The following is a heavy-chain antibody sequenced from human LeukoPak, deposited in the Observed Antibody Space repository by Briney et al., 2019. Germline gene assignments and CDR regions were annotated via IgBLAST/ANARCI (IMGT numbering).Heavy chain of an antibody. CDR2: IRYDGSNK. D-gene: IGHD2-2*01. Sequence: PGGSLRLSCAASGFTFSSYGMHWVRQAPGKGLEWVAFIRYDGSNKYYADSVKGRFTISRDNSKNTLYLQINSLRAEDTAVYYCARVPAAMSDWFDPWGQGTLVTVSS. J-gene: IGHJ5*02. V-gene: IGHV3-30*02. CDR3: ARVPAAMSDWFDP. CDR1: GFTFSSYG.